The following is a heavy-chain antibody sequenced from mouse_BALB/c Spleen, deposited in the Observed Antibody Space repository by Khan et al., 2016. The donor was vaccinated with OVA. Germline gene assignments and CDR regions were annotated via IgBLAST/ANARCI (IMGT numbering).Heavy chain of an antibody. CDR3: TREGPYDGNYGAWFAY. Sequence: QVQLQQSGAELARPGASVKMSCKASGYTFTSYTMHWVKQRPGQGLEWIGYINPSNDYTNYNQKFKDKATLPADKSSSTAYMQLSSLTSEDSAVYYCTREGPYDGNYGAWFAYWGQGTLVTVSA. J-gene: IGHJ3*01. V-gene: IGHV1-4*01. CDR1: GYTFTSYT. CDR2: INPSNDYT. D-gene: IGHD2-10*01.